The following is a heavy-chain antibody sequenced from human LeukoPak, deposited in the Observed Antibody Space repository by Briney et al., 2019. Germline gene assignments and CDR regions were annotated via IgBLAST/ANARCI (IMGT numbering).Heavy chain of an antibody. CDR2: ISSGSSYI. Sequence: GGSLILSCAASGFTFSSYSMNWVRQAPGKGLEWVSSISSGSSYIYYADSVKGRFTISRDNAKNSLYLQMNSLRAEDTAVYYCARDRQQLVDYWGQGTLVTVSS. J-gene: IGHJ4*02. CDR3: ARDRQQLVDY. D-gene: IGHD6-13*01. CDR1: GFTFSSYS. V-gene: IGHV3-21*01.